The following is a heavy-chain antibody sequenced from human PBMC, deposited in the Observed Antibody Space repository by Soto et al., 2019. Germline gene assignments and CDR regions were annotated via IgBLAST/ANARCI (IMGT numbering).Heavy chain of an antibody. CDR1: GFTFSSYA. CDR3: AKDGGYCSGGSCRPIQFDY. CDR2: ISGSGGST. D-gene: IGHD2-15*01. J-gene: IGHJ4*02. V-gene: IGHV3-23*01. Sequence: GGSLRLSCAASGFTFSSYAMSWVRQAPGKGLEWVSAISGSGGSTYYADSVKGRFTISRDNSKNTLYLQMNSLRAEDTAVYYCAKDGGYCSGGSCRPIQFDYWGQGTLVTVSS.